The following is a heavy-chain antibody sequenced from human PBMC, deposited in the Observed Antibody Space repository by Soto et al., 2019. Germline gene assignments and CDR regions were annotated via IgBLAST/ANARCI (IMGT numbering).Heavy chain of an antibody. D-gene: IGHD3-3*01. CDR3: ARGLLEWLLRGDNWFDP. CDR2: ISYDGNNK. CDR1: GFTFSSYF. J-gene: IGHJ5*02. Sequence: QVQLVESGGGVVQPGRSLRLSCAASGFTFSSYFMHWVRQAPGKGLEWVALISYDGNNKYYANSVRGRFTISRDNSENTLYLQMNSLRAEDTAVYYCARGLLEWLLRGDNWFDPWGQGTLVTVSS. V-gene: IGHV3-30-3*01.